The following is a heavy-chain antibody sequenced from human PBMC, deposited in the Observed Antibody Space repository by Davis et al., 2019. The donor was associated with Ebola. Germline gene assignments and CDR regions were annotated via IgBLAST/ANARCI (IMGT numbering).Heavy chain of an antibody. D-gene: IGHD3-16*02. Sequence: ASVKVSCKASGYTFTSYGISWVRQAPGQGLEWMGWISAYNGNTNYAQKLQGRVTMTTDTSPSTSYMELRSLRSDETAVYYCARVLLLVSPQGGVGDYVWGSYRYGWFDPWGQGTLVTVSS. J-gene: IGHJ5*02. CDR3: ARVLLLVSPQGGVGDYVWGSYRYGWFDP. V-gene: IGHV1-18*01. CDR1: GYTFTSYG. CDR2: ISAYNGNT.